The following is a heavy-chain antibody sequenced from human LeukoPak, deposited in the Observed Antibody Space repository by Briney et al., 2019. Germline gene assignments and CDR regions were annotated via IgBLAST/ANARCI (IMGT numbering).Heavy chain of an antibody. CDR1: GFTFSSYA. CDR3: AKTQSYDFWSGYYCFDY. V-gene: IGHV3-23*01. CDR2: ISGSGGST. J-gene: IGHJ4*02. Sequence: GGSLRLSCAASGFTFSSYAMSWVRQAPGKGLEWVSAISGSGGSTYYADSVKGRFTISRDKSKNTLYLQMNSLRAEDTAVYYCAKTQSYDFWSGYYCFDYWGQGTLVTVSS. D-gene: IGHD3-3*01.